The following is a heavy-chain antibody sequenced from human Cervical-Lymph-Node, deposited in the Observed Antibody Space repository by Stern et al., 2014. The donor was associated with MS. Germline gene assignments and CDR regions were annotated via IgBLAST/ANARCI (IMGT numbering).Heavy chain of an antibody. J-gene: IGHJ1*01. V-gene: IGHV4-30-4*01. D-gene: IGHD6-6*01. CDR1: GGSVSSGDYY. CDR2: FHDSGPP. Sequence: QDQLVQSGPGLVKPSETLSLTCTVSGGSVSSGDYYCSWIRHTPGKGLEWIGDFHDSGPPYYNPSLRSRVTISGDPSKNQFSLSLSSVAAADTAVYYCARLYSSSMYVQHWGQGILVTVSS. CDR3: ARLYSSSMYVQH.